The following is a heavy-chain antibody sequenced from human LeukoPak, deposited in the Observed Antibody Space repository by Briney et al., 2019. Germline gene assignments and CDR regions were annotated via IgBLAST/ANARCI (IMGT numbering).Heavy chain of an antibody. CDR1: GFTFSSYT. J-gene: IGHJ4*02. Sequence: GGSLRLSCAASGFTFSSYTMNWVRQVPGKGLEWVSFISTSSSYIYYADSVKGRFTVSRDNAKNSLYLQMNSMRAEDTAVYYCAKYHGDYEDYFDYWGQGTLVTVSS. V-gene: IGHV3-21*04. D-gene: IGHD4-17*01. CDR2: ISTSSSYI. CDR3: AKYHGDYEDYFDY.